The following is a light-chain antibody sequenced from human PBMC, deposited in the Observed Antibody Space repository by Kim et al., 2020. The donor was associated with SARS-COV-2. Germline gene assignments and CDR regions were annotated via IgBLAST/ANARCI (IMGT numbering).Light chain of an antibody. Sequence: SYELTQPLSVSVSPGQTARLTCSGNNLRSKDLFWYQQKPGQSPILLISQDYKRPSGIPERFSASLSGNTATLTISGTQAIDEADYYCQVWDSDSVVFGGGTQLTVL. CDR2: QDY. V-gene: IGLV3-1*01. J-gene: IGLJ2*01. CDR3: QVWDSDSVV. CDR1: NLRSKD.